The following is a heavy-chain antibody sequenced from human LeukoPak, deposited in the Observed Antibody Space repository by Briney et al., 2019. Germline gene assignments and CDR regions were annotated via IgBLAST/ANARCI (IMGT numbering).Heavy chain of an antibody. CDR3: ARDRYSTIFGG. Sequence: PGGSLRLSCAASGFTVSSDYMSWVRQAPGKGLEWVSIIYSGGDTYYADSVKGRFTISRDNSKNTLYLQRNSLRAEDTAVYYCARDRYSTIFGGWGQGTLVTVSS. CDR2: IYSGGDT. J-gene: IGHJ4*02. CDR1: GFTVSSDY. V-gene: IGHV3-66*02. D-gene: IGHD3-3*01.